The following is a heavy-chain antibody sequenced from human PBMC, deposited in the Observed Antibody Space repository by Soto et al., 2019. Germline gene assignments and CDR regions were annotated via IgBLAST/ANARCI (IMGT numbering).Heavy chain of an antibody. CDR1: GYTISDYW. Sequence: GDSLKISCQISGYTISDYWIAWVRQMPGKGLEWMGIIFPADSEVRYSPSFRGHVSISADTSISTAYLQWSSLEASDTAIYYCARPFYRGYCTDGVCYSYEYWGHGTLVTVSS. V-gene: IGHV5-51*01. D-gene: IGHD2-8*01. CDR3: ARPFYRGYCTDGVCYSYEY. CDR2: IFPADSEV. J-gene: IGHJ4*01.